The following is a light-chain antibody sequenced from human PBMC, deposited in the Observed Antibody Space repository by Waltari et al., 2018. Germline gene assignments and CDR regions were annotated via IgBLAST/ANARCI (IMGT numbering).Light chain of an antibody. V-gene: IGLV2-14*01. CDR3: SSQSSNNVVL. CDR2: DVS. Sequence: QSALTQPASVSGSPGQSVTIFCTGTSNDVGGYNSVSWYQEHPGQAPRVIIYDVSGLPSGVSDRFSVSKSGNTASLTISGLQAEDEADYYCSSQSSNNVVLFGGGTKLTVL. J-gene: IGLJ2*01. CDR1: SNDVGGYNS.